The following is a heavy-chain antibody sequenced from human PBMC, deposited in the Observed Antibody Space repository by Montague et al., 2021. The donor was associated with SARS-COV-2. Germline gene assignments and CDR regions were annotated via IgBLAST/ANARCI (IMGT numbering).Heavy chain of an antibody. CDR3: ATSADWGSTGRFDF. J-gene: IGHJ4*02. D-gene: IGHD7-27*01. CDR2: VDPKDGKT. Sequence: SVTVSCKVSGYSLTELPMHWVRQAPGKGLEWMGGVDPKDGKTIYAQNFQGRLTIAEDTSADTAYMELSSLRSDDTAVYYCATSADWGSTGRFDFWGQGTLVTVSS. CDR1: GYSLTELP. V-gene: IGHV1-24*01.